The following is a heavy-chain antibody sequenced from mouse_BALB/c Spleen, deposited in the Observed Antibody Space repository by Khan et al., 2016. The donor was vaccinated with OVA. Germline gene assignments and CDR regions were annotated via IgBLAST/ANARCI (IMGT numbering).Heavy chain of an antibody. CDR3: ARSKYLARY. J-gene: IGHJ2*01. CDR2: IWAGGST. V-gene: IGHV2-9*02. D-gene: IGHD3-3*01. CDR1: GYSLNRYG. Sequence: GQRKEAGPGMVAHVKSMSISCTVYGYSLNRYGVHWVRQPPGKGLVWLGLIWAGGSTNYNWALMSRLSISIDNSKSLVFLIMNSMQTDDTALYYCARSKYLARYWGQGTTLTVSS.